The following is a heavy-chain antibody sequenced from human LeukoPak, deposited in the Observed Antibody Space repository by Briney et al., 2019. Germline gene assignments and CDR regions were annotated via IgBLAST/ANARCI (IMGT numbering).Heavy chain of an antibody. Sequence: GGSLRLSCAASGFTFSSYSMNWVRQAPGKGLEWVSSISSSSSYIYYADSVKGRFTISRDNAKNSLYLQMNSLRAEDTAVYYCARDRSSSWCVARYYYMDVWGKGTTVTVSS. CDR3: ARDRSSSWCVARYYYMDV. CDR1: GFTFSSYS. V-gene: IGHV3-21*01. D-gene: IGHD6-13*01. J-gene: IGHJ6*03. CDR2: ISSSSSYI.